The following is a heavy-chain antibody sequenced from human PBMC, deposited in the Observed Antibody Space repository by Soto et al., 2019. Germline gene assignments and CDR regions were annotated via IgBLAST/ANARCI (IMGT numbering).Heavy chain of an antibody. D-gene: IGHD2-8*01. Sequence: SETLSLTCTVSGGSISCGDYYWSWIRQPPGKGLEWIGYIYDSGSTYYNSSLKSRVNITLDTSKNQFSLKLTSVTAADTAVYYCARDNGVGPWGQGTLVTVSS. CDR1: GGSISCGDYY. CDR3: ARDNGVGP. CDR2: IYDSGST. J-gene: IGHJ5*02. V-gene: IGHV4-30-4*01.